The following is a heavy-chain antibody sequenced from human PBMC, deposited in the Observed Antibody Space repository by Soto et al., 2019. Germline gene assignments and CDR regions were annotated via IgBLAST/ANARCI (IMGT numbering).Heavy chain of an antibody. CDR2: INSDGSST. CDR1: GFTCSSYW. V-gene: IGHV3-74*01. D-gene: IGHD3-10*01. Sequence: LRLSCAASGFTCSSYWMHWVRQAPGKELVWVSRINSDGSSTSYADSVKGRFTISRDNAKDTLYLQMNSLRAEDTAVYYCARYITRGYYFDYWGQGTLVTVSS. J-gene: IGHJ4*02. CDR3: ARYITRGYYFDY.